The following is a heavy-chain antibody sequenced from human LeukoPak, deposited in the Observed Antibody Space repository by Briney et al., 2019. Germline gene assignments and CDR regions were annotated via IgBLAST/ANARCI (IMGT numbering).Heavy chain of an antibody. CDR1: GFTFSSYG. V-gene: IGHV3-30*02. CDR2: IRYDGSNK. Sequence: GGSLRLSCAASGFTFSSYGMHWVRQAPGKGLEWVAFIRYDGSNKYYADSVKGRFTISRDNSKNTLYLQMNSPRAEDTAVYYCAKDLGYWGQGTLVTVSS. J-gene: IGHJ4*02. CDR3: AKDLGY.